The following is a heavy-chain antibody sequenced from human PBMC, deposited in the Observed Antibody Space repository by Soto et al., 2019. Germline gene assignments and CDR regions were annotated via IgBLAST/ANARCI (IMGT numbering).Heavy chain of an antibody. Sequence: PVGSLRLSCAASGFTFSSYSMNWVRQAPGKGLEWVSSISSSSSYIYYADSVKGRFTISRDNAKNSLYLQMNSLRAEDTAVYYCARDTAAGTGAFDIWGQGTMVTVSS. D-gene: IGHD6-13*01. V-gene: IGHV3-21*01. J-gene: IGHJ3*02. CDR1: GFTFSSYS. CDR2: ISSSSSYI. CDR3: ARDTAAGTGAFDI.